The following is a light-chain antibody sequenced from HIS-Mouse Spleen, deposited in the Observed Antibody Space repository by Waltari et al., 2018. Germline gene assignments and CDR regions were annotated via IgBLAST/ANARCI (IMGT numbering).Light chain of an antibody. CDR1: NIGRKS. J-gene: IGLJ2*01. Sequence: SYVLTQPPSVSVAPGKTARITCGGNNIGRKSVHGYQQQPGQAPVLVVYDDSDRPSGIPERFSGSNSGNTATLTISRVEAGDEADYYCQVWDSSSDHVVFGGGTKLTVL. V-gene: IGLV3-21*03. CDR3: QVWDSSSDHVV. CDR2: DDS.